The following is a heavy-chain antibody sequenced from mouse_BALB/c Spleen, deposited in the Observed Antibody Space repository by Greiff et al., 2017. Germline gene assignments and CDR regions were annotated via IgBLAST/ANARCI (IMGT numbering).Heavy chain of an antibody. CDR3: ARGYYGSSAYFDY. J-gene: IGHJ2*01. Sequence: VQLQQSGAELVKPGASVKLSCTASGFNIKDTYMHWVKQRPEQGLEWIGRIDPANGNTKYDPKFQGKATITADTSSNTAYLQLSSLTSEDTAVYYCARGYYGSSAYFDYWGQGTTLTVSS. D-gene: IGHD1-1*01. V-gene: IGHV14-3*02. CDR2: IDPANGNT. CDR1: GFNIKDTY.